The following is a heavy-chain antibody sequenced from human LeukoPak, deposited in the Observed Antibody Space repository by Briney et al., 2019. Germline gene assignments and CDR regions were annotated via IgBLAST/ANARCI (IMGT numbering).Heavy chain of an antibody. Sequence: ASVKVSCKVSGYTLTELSMHWVRQASGKGLEWMGGFDPEDGETIYAQKFQGRVTMTEDTSTDTAYMELSNLRSEDTAVYYCAAVDTAIYYMDVWGKGTTVTVSS. CDR2: FDPEDGET. J-gene: IGHJ6*03. CDR1: GYTLTELS. CDR3: AAVDTAIYYMDV. D-gene: IGHD5-18*01. V-gene: IGHV1-24*01.